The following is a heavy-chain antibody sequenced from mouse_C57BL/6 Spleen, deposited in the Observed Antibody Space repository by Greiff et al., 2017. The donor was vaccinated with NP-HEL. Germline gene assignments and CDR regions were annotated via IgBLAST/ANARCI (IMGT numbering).Heavy chain of an antibody. J-gene: IGHJ4*01. CDR1: GFSLTSYG. V-gene: IGHV2-2*01. CDR2: IWSGGST. CDR3: ARKDGYDDYYAMDY. D-gene: IGHD2-2*01. Sequence: VQRVESGPGLVQPSQSLSITCTVSGFSLTSYGVHWVRQSPGKGLEWLGVIWSGGSTDYNAAFISRLSISKDNSKSQVFFKMNSLQADDTAIYYCARKDGYDDYYAMDYWGQGTSVTVSS.